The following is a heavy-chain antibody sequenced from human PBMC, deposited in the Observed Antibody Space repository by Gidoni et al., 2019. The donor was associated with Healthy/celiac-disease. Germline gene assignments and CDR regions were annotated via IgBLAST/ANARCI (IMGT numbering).Heavy chain of an antibody. Sequence: QVQLPESGPGLVKHSQTLSLTCPVSGVSFSSGSYYWSWIRQPAGKGMEWIGRIYTSGSNNYNPSLKSRVTMSVDTSKNQFSLKRSSVTAADTAVYYCARAPATGNYYYGMDVWGQGTTVTVSS. J-gene: IGHJ6*02. CDR2: IYTSGSN. CDR1: GVSFSSGSYY. V-gene: IGHV4-61*02. D-gene: IGHD1-26*01. CDR3: ARAPATGNYYYGMDV.